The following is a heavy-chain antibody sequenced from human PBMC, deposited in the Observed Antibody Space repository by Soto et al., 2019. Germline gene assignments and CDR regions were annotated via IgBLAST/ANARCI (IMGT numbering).Heavy chain of an antibody. D-gene: IGHD1-26*01. CDR1: GYTFTSYD. Sequence: ASVKVSCKASGYTFTSYDINWVRQATGQGLEWMGWMNAGNGNTKYSQKFQGRVTITRDTSASTAYMELSSLRSEDTAVYYCASGSHFEGMDVWGQGTTVTVSS. CDR3: ASGSHFEGMDV. J-gene: IGHJ6*02. V-gene: IGHV1-3*01. CDR2: MNAGNGNT.